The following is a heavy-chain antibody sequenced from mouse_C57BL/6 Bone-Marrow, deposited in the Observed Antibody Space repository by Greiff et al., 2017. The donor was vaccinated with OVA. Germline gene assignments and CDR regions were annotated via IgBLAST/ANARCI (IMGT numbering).Heavy chain of an antibody. CDR3: ARETYDGYDSAY. V-gene: IGHV1-50*01. CDR1: GYTFTSYW. J-gene: IGHJ3*01. Sequence: QVQLQHPGAELVKPGASVKLSCKASGYTFTSYWMQWVKQRPGQGLEWIGEIDPSDSYTNYNQKFKGKATLTVDTSSSTAYMQLSSLTSEDSAVYYCARETYDGYDSAYWGRGTRVTVSA. CDR2: IDPSDSYT. D-gene: IGHD2-9*01.